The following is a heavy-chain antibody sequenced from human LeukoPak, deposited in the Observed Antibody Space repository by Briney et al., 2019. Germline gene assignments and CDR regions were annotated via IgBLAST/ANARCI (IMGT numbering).Heavy chain of an antibody. D-gene: IGHD2-15*01. CDR3: AKDTGHSIDY. V-gene: IGHV3-9*01. Sequence: PGRSLRLSCAASGFTFDDYAMRWARHAPGKGLEWVSGISWNSGSIGYADSVKGRFTISRDNAKNSLYLQMNSLRAEDTALNYCAKDTGHSIDYWGQGTLVTVSS. CDR1: GFTFDDYA. J-gene: IGHJ4*02. CDR2: ISWNSGSI.